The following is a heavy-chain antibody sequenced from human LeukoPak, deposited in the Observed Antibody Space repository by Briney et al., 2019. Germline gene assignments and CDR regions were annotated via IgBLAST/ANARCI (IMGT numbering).Heavy chain of an antibody. J-gene: IGHJ6*02. CDR2: MKQDGSEK. CDR1: GFAFSSYW. V-gene: IGHV3-7*04. Sequence: PGGSLRLSCVASGFAFSSYWMSWFRQAPGKGLEWVANMKQDGSEKYYVDQVKGRFTISRDNAKNSVYLQMNSLRAEDAAVYYCVRAMDVWGQGTTVTVSS. CDR3: VRAMDV.